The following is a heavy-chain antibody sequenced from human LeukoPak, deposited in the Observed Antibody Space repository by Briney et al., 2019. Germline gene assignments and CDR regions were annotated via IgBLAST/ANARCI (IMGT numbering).Heavy chain of an antibody. CDR2: ISGSGGST. CDR3: ATNDDYDPAQNDY. J-gene: IGHJ4*02. CDR1: GFTFSFYA. D-gene: IGHD3-16*01. V-gene: IGHV3-23*01. Sequence: GGSLRLSCAASGFTFSFYAMSWVRQAPGKGLEWVSAISGSGGSTHYAGSVKGRFTISRDNSKNTLYLQMSSLRAEDTAVYYCATNDDYDPAQNDYSGQGTLVTVSS.